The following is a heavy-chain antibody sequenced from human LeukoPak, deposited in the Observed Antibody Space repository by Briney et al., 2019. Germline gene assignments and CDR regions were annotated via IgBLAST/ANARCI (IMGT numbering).Heavy chain of an antibody. Sequence: GGSLRLSCAASGFTFSSYWMHWVRQAPGKGLVWVSGTNTDGSSTMYADSVKGRFTIARDNAKNTLYLQMNSLRAEDTAVYYCYGANAQHWGQGTLVTVSS. J-gene: IGHJ1*01. V-gene: IGHV3-74*03. CDR3: YGANAQH. CDR2: TNTDGSST. CDR1: GFTFSSYW. D-gene: IGHD4-23*01.